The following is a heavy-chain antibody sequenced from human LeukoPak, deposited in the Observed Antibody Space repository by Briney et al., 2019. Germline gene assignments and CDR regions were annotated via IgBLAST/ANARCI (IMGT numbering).Heavy chain of an antibody. V-gene: IGHV4-59*01. D-gene: IGHD1-26*01. CDR3: ASGTIVGATKRTYYFDY. CDR1: GGSISSYY. J-gene: IGHJ4*02. Sequence: SETLSLTCTVSGGSISSYYWSWIRQSPGKGLECIGYIHYTGSTNYNPSLKSRVTISVDTSKNQFSLKLSSVTAADTAVYYCASGTIVGATKRTYYFDYWGQGTLVTVSS. CDR2: IHYTGST.